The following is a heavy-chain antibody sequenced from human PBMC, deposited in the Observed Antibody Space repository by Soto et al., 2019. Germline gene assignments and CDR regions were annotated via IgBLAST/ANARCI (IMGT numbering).Heavy chain of an antibody. V-gene: IGHV4-4*02. CDR1: GGSISSSNW. Sequence: LSLTCAVSGGSISSSNWWSWVRQPPGKGLEWIGEIYHSGSTNYNPSLKSRVTISVDKSKNQFSLKLSSVTAADTAVYYCARLGYYYDSSGYAFDIWGQGTMVTVSS. J-gene: IGHJ3*02. CDR3: ARLGYYYDSSGYAFDI. CDR2: IYHSGST. D-gene: IGHD3-22*01.